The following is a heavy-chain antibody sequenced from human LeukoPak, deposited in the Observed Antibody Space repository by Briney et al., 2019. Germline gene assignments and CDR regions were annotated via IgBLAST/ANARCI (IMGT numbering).Heavy chain of an antibody. CDR2: IIPIFGTA. J-gene: IGHJ6*03. Sequence: SVKVSCKASGGTFSSYAISWVRQAPGQGLEWMGGIIPIFGTANYAQKFQGRVTTTADESTSTAYMELSSLRSEDTAVYYCARDIVVVPAAITYYYYVDVWGKGTTVTVSS. CDR1: GGTFSSYA. V-gene: IGHV1-69*01. D-gene: IGHD2-2*02. CDR3: ARDIVVVPAAITYYYYVDV.